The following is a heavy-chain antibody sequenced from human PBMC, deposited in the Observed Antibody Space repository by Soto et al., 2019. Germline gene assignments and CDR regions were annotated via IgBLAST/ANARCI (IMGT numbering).Heavy chain of an antibody. CDR1: GFTFSSYA. Sequence: QVQLVESGGGVVQPGRSLTLSCAASGFTFSSYAMHWVRQAPGKGLEWVAVISYDGSNKYYADSVKGRFTISRDNSKNTLYLQMNSLRAEDTAVYYCARGGAWIQLDYWGQGTLVTVSS. CDR3: ARGGAWIQLDY. CDR2: ISYDGSNK. V-gene: IGHV3-30-3*01. J-gene: IGHJ4*02. D-gene: IGHD5-18*01.